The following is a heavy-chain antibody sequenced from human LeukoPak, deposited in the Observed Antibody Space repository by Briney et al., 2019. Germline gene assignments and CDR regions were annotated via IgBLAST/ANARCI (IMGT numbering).Heavy chain of an antibody. V-gene: IGHV3-23*01. D-gene: IGHD6-6*01. Sequence: GGSLRLSCAASGFTFSSYAMSWVRQAPGKGLEWVSAISGSGSSTYYADSVKGRFTISRDNSKNTLYLQMNSLRAEDTAVYYCAKLEAQQLARWYFDLWGRGTLVTVSS. CDR3: AKLEAQQLARWYFDL. CDR1: GFTFSSYA. J-gene: IGHJ2*01. CDR2: ISGSGSST.